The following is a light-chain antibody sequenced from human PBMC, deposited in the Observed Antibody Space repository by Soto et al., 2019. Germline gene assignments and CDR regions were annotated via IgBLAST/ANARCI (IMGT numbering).Light chain of an antibody. CDR2: AAS. J-gene: IGKJ4*01. V-gene: IGKV1-27*01. Sequence: DIQLTQSPSFLSASVGDRVTITFLASQDITIYLACYQQRSGKAPKLLIYAASTLQTGVPSRFSGSGSGTDFNLTISSLQPEDVGTYYCQNYFSAPLTFGGGTKVDIK. CDR1: QDITIY. CDR3: QNYFSAPLT.